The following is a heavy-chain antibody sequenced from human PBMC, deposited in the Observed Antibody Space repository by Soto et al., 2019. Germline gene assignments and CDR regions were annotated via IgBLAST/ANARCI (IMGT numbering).Heavy chain of an antibody. V-gene: IGHV4-30-2*01. Sequence: NPSETLSLTCAVSGGSISSGGYSWSWIRQPPGKGLEWIGYIYHSGSTYYNPSLKSRVTISVDRSKNQFSLKLSSVTAADTAVYYCARVGCNSTSCYWANWFDPWGQGTLVTSPQ. CDR1: GGSISSGGYS. CDR2: IYHSGST. CDR3: ARVGCNSTSCYWANWFDP. D-gene: IGHD2-2*01. J-gene: IGHJ5*02.